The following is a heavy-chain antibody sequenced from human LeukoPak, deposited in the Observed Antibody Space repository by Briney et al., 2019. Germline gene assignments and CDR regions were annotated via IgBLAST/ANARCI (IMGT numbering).Heavy chain of an antibody. CDR2: INPYSGAT. V-gene: IGHV1-2*02. CDR1: GYTFTGYY. CDR3: AREMFEYCSGGSCYAPYYYYGMDV. Sequence: ASVKVSCKASGYTFTGYYIHWVRQAPGQGLEWMGWINPYSGATNYVQKFQGRVTMTRDTSISTAYMELSRLRSDDTAVYYCAREMFEYCSGGSCYAPYYYYGMDVWGQGTTVTVSS. D-gene: IGHD2-15*01. J-gene: IGHJ6*02.